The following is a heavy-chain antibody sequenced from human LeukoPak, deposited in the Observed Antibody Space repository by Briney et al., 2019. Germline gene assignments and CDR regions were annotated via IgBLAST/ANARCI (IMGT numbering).Heavy chain of an antibody. D-gene: IGHD3-10*01. CDR1: GGSISSYY. CDR3: ARDRHGSGSAHTFDP. CDR2: IYYSGST. V-gene: IGHV4-59*01. J-gene: IGHJ5*02. Sequence: SETLSLTCTVSGGSISSYYWSWIRQPPGKGLEWIAYIYYSGSTNYNPSLKSRVTVSVDTSKNQFSLKLSSVTAADTAVYYCARDRHGSGSAHTFDPWGQGTLVTVSS.